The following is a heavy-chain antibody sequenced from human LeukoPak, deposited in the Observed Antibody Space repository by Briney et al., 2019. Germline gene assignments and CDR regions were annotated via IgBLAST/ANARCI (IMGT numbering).Heavy chain of an antibody. J-gene: IGHJ4*02. Sequence: PSETLSLTCAVYGGSFSGYYWSWIRQPPGKGVEWIGEINHSGSTNYNPSLKSRVTISVDTSKNQFSLKLSSVTAADTAVYYCARRGDGGYPAIDYWGQGTLVTVSS. V-gene: IGHV4-34*01. CDR2: INHSGST. CDR3: ARRGDGGYPAIDY. D-gene: IGHD4-17*01. CDR1: GGSFSGYY.